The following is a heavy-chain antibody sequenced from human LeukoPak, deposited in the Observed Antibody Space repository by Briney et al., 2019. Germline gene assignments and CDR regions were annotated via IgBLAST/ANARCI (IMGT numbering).Heavy chain of an antibody. J-gene: IGHJ4*02. Sequence: SVKVSCKASGGTFSNYAISWVRQAPGQGLEWMGRIIPILGIANYAQKFQGRVTITADKSTSTAYMELSSLRSEDTAVYYCARDHSLYGSGSYYNVIDYFDYWGQGTLVTVSS. CDR1: GGTFSNYA. CDR2: IIPILGIA. V-gene: IGHV1-69*04. D-gene: IGHD3-10*01. CDR3: ARDHSLYGSGSYYNVIDYFDY.